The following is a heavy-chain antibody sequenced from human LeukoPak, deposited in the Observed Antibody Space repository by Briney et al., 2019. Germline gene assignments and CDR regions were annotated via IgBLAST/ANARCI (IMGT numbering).Heavy chain of an antibody. J-gene: IGHJ4*02. CDR3: AKGYQRGEWELDLFDY. V-gene: IGHV3-30*02. CDR2: IRYDGSNR. Sequence: PGGSLRLSCAASGFTFSNYGMHWVRQAPDKGLEWVAFIRYDGSNRYYADSVQGRFTISRDNSKNTLYLQMNSLRAEDTAVYYCAKGYQRGEWELDLFDYWGQGTLVTVSS. D-gene: IGHD1-26*01. CDR1: GFTFSNYG.